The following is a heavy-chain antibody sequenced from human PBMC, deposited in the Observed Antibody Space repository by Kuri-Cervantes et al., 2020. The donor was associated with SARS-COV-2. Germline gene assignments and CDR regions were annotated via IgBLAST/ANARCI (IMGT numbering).Heavy chain of an antibody. CDR2: INHSGST. V-gene: IGHV4-34*01. CDR3: ARGLGRYCSGGSRYSLYYYYYMDV. J-gene: IGHJ6*03. Sequence: SETLSLTCAVYGGSFSGYYWSWIRQPPGKGLEWIGEINHSGSTNYNPSLKSRVTISVDTSKNQFSLKLSSVTAADTAVYYCARGLGRYCSGGSRYSLYYYYYMDVWGKGTTVTVSS. D-gene: IGHD2-15*01. CDR1: GGSFSGYY.